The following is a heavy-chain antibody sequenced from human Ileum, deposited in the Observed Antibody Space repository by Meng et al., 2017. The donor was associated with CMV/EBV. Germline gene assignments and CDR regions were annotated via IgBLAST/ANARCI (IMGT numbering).Heavy chain of an antibody. D-gene: IGHD6-19*01. V-gene: IGHV4-30-4*01. J-gene: IGHJ4*02. CDR1: GDSRRTGHYY. CDR3: AREGGGWYFDS. Sequence: VQLQESRPRLVMPSPPLSLTFTVSGDSRRTGHYYWSWVRQPPGKGPEWIGYIYYSGSTLYNPSLKSPVTISLDKSKNQFSLRLRSVTAADTAVYFCAREGGGWYFDSWGQGTLVTVSS. CDR2: IYYSGST.